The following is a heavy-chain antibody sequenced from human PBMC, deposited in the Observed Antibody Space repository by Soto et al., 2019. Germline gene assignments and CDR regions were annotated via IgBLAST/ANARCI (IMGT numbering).Heavy chain of an antibody. CDR1: GFTFSSYS. D-gene: IGHD6-6*01. Sequence: EVQLVESGGGLDKPGGSLRPSCAASGFTFSSYSMNWVRQAPGKGLEWVSSISSSSSYIYYADSVKGRFTISRDNAKNSLYVQRNSLRAEDTAVYYCARDLYSSSARYFDYWGQGTLVTVSS. CDR3: ARDLYSSSARYFDY. V-gene: IGHV3-21*01. CDR2: ISSSSSYI. J-gene: IGHJ4*02.